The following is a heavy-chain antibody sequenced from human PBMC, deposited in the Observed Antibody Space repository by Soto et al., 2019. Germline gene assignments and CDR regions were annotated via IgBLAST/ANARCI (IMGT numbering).Heavy chain of an antibody. J-gene: IGHJ1*01. D-gene: IGHD3-9*01. CDR2: IYYSGST. V-gene: IGHV4-39*01. CDR3: ASHQYYGIVPGYYALESFQP. CDR1: GGSISSSSYY. Sequence: QLLESGPGLVKPSETLSLTCTVSGGSISSSSYYWGWIRQPPGKGLEWIGSIYYSGSTYYNPSLKSRVTISVDTSKNQSSLKPSSVTAVHTAVYSCASHQYYGIVPGYYALESFQPGGPGTLVTVSS.